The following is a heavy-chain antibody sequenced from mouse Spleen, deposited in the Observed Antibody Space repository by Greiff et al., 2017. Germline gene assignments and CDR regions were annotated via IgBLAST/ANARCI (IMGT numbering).Heavy chain of an antibody. CDR1: GFTFSDYY. CDR2: INYDGSST. Sequence: EVKLMESEGGLVQPGSSMKLSCTASGFTFSDYYMAWVRQVPEKGLEWVANINYDGSSTYYLDSLKSRFIISRDNAKNILYLQMSSLKSEDTATYYCAKYGNYEAMDYWGQGTSVTVSS. CDR3: AKYGNYEAMDY. J-gene: IGHJ4*01. V-gene: IGHV5-16*01. D-gene: IGHD2-1*01.